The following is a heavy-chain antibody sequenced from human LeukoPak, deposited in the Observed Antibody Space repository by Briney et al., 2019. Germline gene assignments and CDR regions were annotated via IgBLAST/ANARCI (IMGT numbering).Heavy chain of an antibody. V-gene: IGHV4-39*07. J-gene: IGHJ4*02. CDR2: IYHSGST. Sequence: SETLSLTCTVSGGSISTSDRYWGWIRQPPGKGLEWIGSIYHSGSTYYNPSLKSRVTISVDTSKNQFSLKLSSVTAADTAVYYCARDIDYYDSSGYYSYFDYWGQGTLVTVSS. CDR3: ARDIDYYDSSGYYSYFDY. D-gene: IGHD3-22*01. CDR1: GGSISTSDRY.